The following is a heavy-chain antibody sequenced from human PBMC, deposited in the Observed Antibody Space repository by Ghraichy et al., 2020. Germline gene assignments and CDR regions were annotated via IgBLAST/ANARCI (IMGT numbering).Heavy chain of an antibody. CDR3: ARDVRQEISIAAAGIPPWGEHNWFDP. CDR2: IIPIFGTA. D-gene: IGHD6-13*01. V-gene: IGHV1-69*13. J-gene: IGHJ5*02. CDR1: GGTFSSYA. Sequence: SVKVSCKASGGTFSSYAISWVRQAPGQGLEWMGGIIPIFGTANYAQKFQGRVTITADESTSTAYMELSSLRSEDTAVYYCARDVRQEISIAAAGIPPWGEHNWFDPWGQGTLVTVSS.